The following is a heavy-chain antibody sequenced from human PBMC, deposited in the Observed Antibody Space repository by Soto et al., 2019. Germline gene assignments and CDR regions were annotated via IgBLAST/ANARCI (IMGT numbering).Heavy chain of an antibody. CDR1: GGSIRNGDYY. J-gene: IGHJ4*02. V-gene: IGHV4-30-4*01. D-gene: IGHD1-26*01. CDR3: VTVNLVGAAYYFDY. CDR2: VYYSGTT. Sequence: SETLSLTCTVSGGSIRNGDYYWGWIRQPPGKGLEWIGYVYYSGTTYSHPSLNSRVSISVDTSGNQFSLRLTSVTAADTAVYYCVTVNLVGAAYYFDYWGPGTLVTVSS.